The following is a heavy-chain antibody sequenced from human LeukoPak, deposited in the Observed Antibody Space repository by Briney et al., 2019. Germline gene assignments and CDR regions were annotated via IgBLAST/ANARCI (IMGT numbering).Heavy chain of an antibody. CDR2: ISWNSASI. V-gene: IGHV3-9*03. CDR1: GFTFSSYW. D-gene: IGHD2-15*01. Sequence: GGSLRLSCAASGFTFSSYWMSWVRQAPGKGLEWVSGISWNSASIGYADSVKGRFTISRDNAENSLYLQMTSLRAEDMALYYCAKGGGTYSDWYFDLWGRGTLVTVSS. CDR3: AKGGGTYSDWYFDL. J-gene: IGHJ2*01.